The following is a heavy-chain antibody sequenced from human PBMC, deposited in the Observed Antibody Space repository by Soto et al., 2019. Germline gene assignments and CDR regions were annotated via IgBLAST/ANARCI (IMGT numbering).Heavy chain of an antibody. Sequence: QVNLVESGGGVVQPGKSLRLSCEASGFSFRSYGLHWVRQAPGKGLEWVGLISYDGSNKFYADSVRGRFTISRDNSNNTLYLQMTSLRVEDTAVYYCAKDLFSGGSYPNWFVPWGHGTLVTVSS. V-gene: IGHV3-30*18. J-gene: IGHJ5*02. D-gene: IGHD1-26*01. CDR1: GFSFRSYG. CDR3: AKDLFSGGSYPNWFVP. CDR2: ISYDGSNK.